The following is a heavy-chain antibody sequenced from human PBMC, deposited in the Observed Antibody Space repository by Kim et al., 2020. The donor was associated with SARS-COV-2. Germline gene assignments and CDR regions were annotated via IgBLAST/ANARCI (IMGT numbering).Heavy chain of an antibody. CDR1: GFTFSAYD. CDR2: ITRSSGII. CDR3: ARGLAFCGGDCP. Sequence: GGSLRLSCAASGFTFSAYDMHWVRQAPGKGLECVSYITRSSGIIFYADSVKGRFTISRDDAKNSLYLQMNSLRDEDTAVYYCARGLAFCGGDCPWGRGTLVTVSS. D-gene: IGHD2-21*02. J-gene: IGHJ5*02. V-gene: IGHV3-48*02.